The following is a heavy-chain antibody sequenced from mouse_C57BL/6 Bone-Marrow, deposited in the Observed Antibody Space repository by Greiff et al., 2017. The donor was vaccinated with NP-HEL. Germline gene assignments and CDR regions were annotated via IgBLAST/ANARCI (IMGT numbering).Heavy chain of an antibody. CDR1: GYTFTGYW. Sequence: VQLQQSGAELMKPGASVKLSCKATGYTFTGYWIEWVKQRPGHGLEWIGAILPGSGSTNYNEKFKGKATFTADTSSNKAYMQLSSLTTEYSAIYFCARGWLLRRLLFAYWGQGTLVTVSA. CDR2: ILPGSGST. V-gene: IGHV1-9*01. J-gene: IGHJ3*01. D-gene: IGHD2-3*01. CDR3: ARGWLLRRLLFAY.